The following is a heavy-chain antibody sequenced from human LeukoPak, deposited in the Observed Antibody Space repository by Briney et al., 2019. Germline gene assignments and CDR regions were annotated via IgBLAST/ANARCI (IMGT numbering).Heavy chain of an antibody. CDR2: ISDSGGRI. V-gene: IGHV3-23*01. D-gene: IGHD2-21*01. CDR1: GFTFSRYS. J-gene: IGHJ4*02. CDR3: VKGIASQDFFPRGD. Sequence: GGSLRLSCAASGFTFSRYSMSWVRQAPGKGLEWVSGISDSGGRICYADSVKGRFTISRDNSKNTVYLQMNSLRADDTAVYYCVKGIASQDFFPRGDWGQGTLVTVSS.